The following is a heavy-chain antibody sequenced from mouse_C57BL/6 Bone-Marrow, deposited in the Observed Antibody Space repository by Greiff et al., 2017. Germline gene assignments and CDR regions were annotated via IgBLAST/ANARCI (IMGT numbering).Heavy chain of an antibody. D-gene: IGHD1-1*01. CDR1: GYTFTDYY. CDR3: ARYGYGSSEYFDY. V-gene: IGHV1-19*01. Sequence: VQLKQSGPVLVKPGASVKMSCKASGYTFTDYYMNWVKQSHGKSLEWIGVINPYNGGTSYNQKFKGKATLTVDKSSSTAYMELNSLTSEDSAVYYCARYGYGSSEYFDYWGQGTTLTVSS. CDR2: INPYNGGT. J-gene: IGHJ2*01.